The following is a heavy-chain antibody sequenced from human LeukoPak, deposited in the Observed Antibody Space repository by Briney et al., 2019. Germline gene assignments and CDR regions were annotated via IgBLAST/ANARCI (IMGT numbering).Heavy chain of an antibody. CDR3: ARGDSSSWSYNWFDP. CDR2: IYYSGST. V-gene: IGHV4-31*03. D-gene: IGHD6-13*01. Sequence: SQTLSLTCTVSGGSISSGGYYWSWIRQHPGKGLEWIGYIYYSGSTYYNPSLKSRVTISVDTSKNQFSLKLSSVTAADTAVYYCARGDSSSWSYNWFDPWGQGTLVTVSS. CDR1: GGSISSGGYY. J-gene: IGHJ5*02.